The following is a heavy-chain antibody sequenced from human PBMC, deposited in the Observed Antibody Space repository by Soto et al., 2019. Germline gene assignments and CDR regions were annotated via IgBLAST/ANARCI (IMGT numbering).Heavy chain of an antibody. Sequence: PGGSLRLSCAASGFTFSSYAMSWVRQAPGEGLECVSSISGSGTSTYYADSVKGRFTISRDNSKNTLYLQMNSLRAEDTAVYYCAKDGGIAVAGMLFDYWGQGT. CDR2: ISGSGTST. CDR3: AKDGGIAVAGMLFDY. V-gene: IGHV3-23*01. D-gene: IGHD6-19*01. CDR1: GFTFSSYA. J-gene: IGHJ4*02.